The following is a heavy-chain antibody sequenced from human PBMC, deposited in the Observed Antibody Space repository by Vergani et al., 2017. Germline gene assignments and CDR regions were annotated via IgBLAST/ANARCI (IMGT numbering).Heavy chain of an antibody. CDR3: AREGPCRNDFWSGYYIPYYYYYYMDV. V-gene: IGHV4-61*02. CDR1: GGSISSGSYY. J-gene: IGHJ6*03. D-gene: IGHD3-3*01. CDR2: IYTSGST. Sequence: QVQLQQWGAGLLKPSETLSLTCAVYGGSISSGSYYWSWIRQPAGKGLEWIGRIYTSGSTNYNPSLKSRVTISVDTSKNQFSLKLSSVTAADTAVYYCAREGPCRNDFWSGYYIPYYYYYYMDVWGKGTTVTVSS.